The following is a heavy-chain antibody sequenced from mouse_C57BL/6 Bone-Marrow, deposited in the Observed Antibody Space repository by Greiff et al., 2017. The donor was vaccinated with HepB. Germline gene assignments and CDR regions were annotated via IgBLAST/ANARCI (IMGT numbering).Heavy chain of an antibody. Sequence: VKLQQSGAELVRPGTSVKMSCKASGYTFTNYWIGWAKQRPGHGLEWIGDIYPGGGYTNNNEKFKGKATLTADKSSSTAYMQFSSLTSEDSAIYYCARWNYCSTYYYAMDYWGQGTSVTVSS. D-gene: IGHD1-1*01. CDR2: IYPGGGYT. CDR1: GYTFTNYW. CDR3: ARWNYCSTYYYAMDY. J-gene: IGHJ4*01. V-gene: IGHV1-63*01.